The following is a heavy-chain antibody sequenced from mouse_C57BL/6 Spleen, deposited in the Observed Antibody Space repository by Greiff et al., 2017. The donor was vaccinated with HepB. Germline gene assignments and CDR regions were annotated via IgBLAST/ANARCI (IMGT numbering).Heavy chain of an antibody. D-gene: IGHD3-3*01. J-gene: IGHJ1*03. Sequence: VQLQQSGPELVKPGASVKLSCKAAGYTFTSYDINWGKQRPGQGLEWIGWIYPRDGSTKYNEKFKGKATLTVDTSSSTADIELHSLTSEESAVYFCARDGGWFTLCHFDVWGTGTTVTVSS. CDR1: GYTFTSYD. V-gene: IGHV1-85*01. CDR3: ARDGGWFTLCHFDV. CDR2: IYPRDGST.